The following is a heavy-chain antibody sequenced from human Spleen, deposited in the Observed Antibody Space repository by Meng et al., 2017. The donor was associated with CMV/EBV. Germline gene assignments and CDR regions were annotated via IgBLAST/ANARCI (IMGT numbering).Heavy chain of an antibody. V-gene: IGHV4-34*01. D-gene: IGHD6-13*01. Sequence: QGQLQQWGAGLLKPSETLSLTCAVYGGSFSGYYWSWIRQPPGKGLEWIGEINHSGSTNYNPSLKSRVTISVDTSKNQFSLKLSSVTAADTAVYYCARGRIAAAGFFDYWGQGTLVTVSS. J-gene: IGHJ4*02. CDR1: GGSFSGYY. CDR3: ARGRIAAAGFFDY. CDR2: INHSGST.